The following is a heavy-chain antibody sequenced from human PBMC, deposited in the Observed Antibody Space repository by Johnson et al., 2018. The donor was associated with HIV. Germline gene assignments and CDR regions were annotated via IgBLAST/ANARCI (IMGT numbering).Heavy chain of an antibody. CDR2: ISYDGSNK. J-gene: IGHJ3*02. CDR3: AREKGYFDWQVPDAFDI. D-gene: IGHD3-9*01. V-gene: IGHV3-30*03. Sequence: QLVESGGGLVQPGGSLRLSCAASGFTFSSYWMHWVRQAPGKGLEWVAVISYDGSNKYYADSVKGRFTISRDNAKNSLYLQMNSLRAEDTAVYYCAREKGYFDWQVPDAFDIWGQGTMVTVSS. CDR1: GFTFSSYW.